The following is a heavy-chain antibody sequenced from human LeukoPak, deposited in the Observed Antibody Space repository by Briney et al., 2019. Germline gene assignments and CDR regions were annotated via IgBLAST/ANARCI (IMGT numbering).Heavy chain of an antibody. V-gene: IGHV1-3*01. J-gene: IGHJ4*02. D-gene: IGHD3-22*01. CDR3: AREARAHYYDSSGYYYGRGLDY. CDR2: INAGNGNT. CDR1: GYTFTSYA. Sequence: ASVKVSCKASGYTFTSYAMHWVRQAPGQRLEWMGWINAGNGNTKYSQKFQGRVTITRDTSASTAYMELSSLRSEDTAVYYCAREARAHYYDSSGYYYGRGLDYWCQGTLVTVSS.